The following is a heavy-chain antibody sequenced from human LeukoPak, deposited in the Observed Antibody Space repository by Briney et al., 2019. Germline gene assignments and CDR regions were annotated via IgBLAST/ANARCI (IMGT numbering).Heavy chain of an antibody. CDR3: AREGEYYDSKPSFFDY. V-gene: IGHV3-20*04. Sequence: GGSLRLSCAASGFTFDDYGMGWVRQAPGKGLEWVSGINWNGGSTGYADSVKGRFTISRDNAKNSLYLQMNSLRAEDTALYYCAREGEYYDSKPSFFDYWGQGTLVTVSS. CDR2: INWNGGST. J-gene: IGHJ4*02. D-gene: IGHD3-22*01. CDR1: GFTFDDYG.